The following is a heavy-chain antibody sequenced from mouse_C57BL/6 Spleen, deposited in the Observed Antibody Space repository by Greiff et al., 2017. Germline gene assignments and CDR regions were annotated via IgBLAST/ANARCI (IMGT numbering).Heavy chain of an antibody. D-gene: IGHD5-1*01. Sequence: EVQLQQSGAELVKPGASVKLSCTASGFTFNGYYMHWVKQRPGQGLEWIGRIDPEGGGTKYAAKFQGKATITADTSSNTAYLQLSSLTSEDTAVYYCASYDEYSYAMDYWGQGTSVTVSS. CDR1: GFTFNGYY. CDR2: IDPEGGGT. J-gene: IGHJ4*01. CDR3: ASYDEYSYAMDY. V-gene: IGHV14-2*01.